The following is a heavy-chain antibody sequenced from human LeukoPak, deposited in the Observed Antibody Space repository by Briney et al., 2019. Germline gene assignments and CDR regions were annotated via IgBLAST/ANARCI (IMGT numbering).Heavy chain of an antibody. J-gene: IGHJ5*02. CDR3: ARGGYCSGGSCYHNWFDP. CDR1: GGSFSGYY. CDR2: INHSGST. Sequence: SETLSLTCAVYGGSFSGYYWSWIRQPPGKGLEWIGEINHSGSTNYNPSLKSRVTISVDTSKNQFSLKLSSVTAADTAVYYCARGGYCSGGSCYHNWFDPWGQGTLVTVSS. D-gene: IGHD2-15*01. V-gene: IGHV4-34*01.